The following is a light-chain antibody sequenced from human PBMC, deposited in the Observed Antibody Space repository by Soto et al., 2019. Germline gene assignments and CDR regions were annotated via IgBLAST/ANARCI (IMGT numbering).Light chain of an antibody. J-gene: IGLJ3*02. V-gene: IGLV2-8*01. CDR3: SSYAGSIWV. CDR1: SSDVGGYNY. CDR2: EVS. Sequence: QSALTQPPSASGSRGQSVTISCTGTSSDVGGYNYVSWYQQNPGKAPKLMIYEVSKRPSGVPDRFSGSKSGNTASLTVSGLQAEDEADYYCSSYAGSIWVFGGGTKLTVL.